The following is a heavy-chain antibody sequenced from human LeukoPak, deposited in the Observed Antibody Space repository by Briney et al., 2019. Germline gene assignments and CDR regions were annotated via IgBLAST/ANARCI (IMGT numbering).Heavy chain of an antibody. CDR3: ARAPSEIGGYYPEYFRH. V-gene: IGHV3-74*01. D-gene: IGHD3-22*01. Sequence: GGSLRLSCAASGFTFSSYWMHWVRQAPGKGLVWVSRIKSDGSTNYADSVKGRFTISRDNAKNTVSLQMNGLRAEDTGVYYCARAPSEIGGYYPEYFRHWGQGTLVTVSS. CDR1: GFTFSSYW. CDR2: IKSDGST. J-gene: IGHJ1*01.